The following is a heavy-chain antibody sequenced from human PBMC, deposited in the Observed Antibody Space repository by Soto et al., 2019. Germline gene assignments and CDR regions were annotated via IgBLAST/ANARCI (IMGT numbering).Heavy chain of an antibody. Sequence: GGSLRLSCAASGFTFSSYWMHWVRQAPGKGLVWVSRINSDGSSTSYADSVKGRFTISRDNAKNTLYLQMNSLRAEETAVYYCARAGYYDSSGYYPKYYFDYWGQGTLVTVSS. CDR1: GFTFSSYW. V-gene: IGHV3-74*01. CDR3: ARAGYYDSSGYYPKYYFDY. J-gene: IGHJ4*02. D-gene: IGHD3-22*01. CDR2: INSDGSST.